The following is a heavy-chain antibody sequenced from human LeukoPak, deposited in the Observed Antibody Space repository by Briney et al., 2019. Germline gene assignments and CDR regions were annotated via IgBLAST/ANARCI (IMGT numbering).Heavy chain of an antibody. Sequence: GGSLRLSCAASGFTFSSYAIGWVRQAPGKGLEWVSGINLRGSGTYYARSVKGRFTISRDNSKNTLYLQMNGLRAEDTALYYCAKEFSVYDSYVFDSWGRGTLVTVSS. CDR3: AKEFSVYDSYVFDS. V-gene: IGHV3-23*01. D-gene: IGHD5/OR15-5a*01. J-gene: IGHJ4*02. CDR2: INLRGSGT. CDR1: GFTFSSYA.